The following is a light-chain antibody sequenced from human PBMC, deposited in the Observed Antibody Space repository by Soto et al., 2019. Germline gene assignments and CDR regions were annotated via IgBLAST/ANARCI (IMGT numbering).Light chain of an antibody. CDR1: QSVSSN. CDR2: GAS. V-gene: IGKV3-15*01. CDR3: HQYDNWPLTWT. J-gene: IGKJ1*01. Sequence: EIVMTQSPATLSVSPGDRATLSCRASQSVSSNLAWYQQKPGQAPWLLIFGASTRATGVPARFSGSGSGTEFTLTLSSLQSEDFAVYYCHQYDNWPLTWTFAQGTKVEIK.